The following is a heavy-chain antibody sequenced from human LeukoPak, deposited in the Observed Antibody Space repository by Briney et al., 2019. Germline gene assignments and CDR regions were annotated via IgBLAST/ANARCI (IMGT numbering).Heavy chain of an antibody. D-gene: IGHD6-13*01. CDR1: GFTFSSYS. Sequence: GGSLRLSCAASGFTFSSYSMNWVRQAPGKGLEWVSSISSSSSYIYYADSVKGRFTISRDNAKNSLYLQMNSLRAEDTAVYYCARDNGRIAAAGSGYWGQGTLVTVSS. CDR3: ARDNGRIAAAGSGY. V-gene: IGHV3-21*01. CDR2: ISSSSSYI. J-gene: IGHJ4*02.